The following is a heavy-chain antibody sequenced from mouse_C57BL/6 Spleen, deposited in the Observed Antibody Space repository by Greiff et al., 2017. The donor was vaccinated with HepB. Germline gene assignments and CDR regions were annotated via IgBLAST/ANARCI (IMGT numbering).Heavy chain of an antibody. J-gene: IGHJ1*03. CDR3: TREGDSRWYFDV. Sequence: VQLQQSGTVLARPGASVKMSCKTSGYTFTSYWMHWVKQRPGQGLEWIGAIYPGNSDTSYNQKFKGKAKLTAGTSASTAYMELSSLTNEDSAVYYCTREGDSRWYFDVWGTGTTVTVSS. D-gene: IGHD1-1*01. CDR1: GYTFTSYW. V-gene: IGHV1-5*01. CDR2: IYPGNSDT.